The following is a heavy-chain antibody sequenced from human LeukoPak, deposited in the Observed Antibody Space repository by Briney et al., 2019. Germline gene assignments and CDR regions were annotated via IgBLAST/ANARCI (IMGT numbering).Heavy chain of an antibody. D-gene: IGHD1-26*01. Sequence: GASVKVSCKTSGYTITSYYMHWVRQAPGQGLKWMGIINPSGGSTSYTQKFQGRVTMTRDTSTSTVYMELSSLTSEDTAVYYCARVSSGSTFDYWGQGTLVTVSS. CDR1: GYTITSYY. CDR2: INPSGGST. CDR3: ARVSSGSTFDY. J-gene: IGHJ4*02. V-gene: IGHV1-46*01.